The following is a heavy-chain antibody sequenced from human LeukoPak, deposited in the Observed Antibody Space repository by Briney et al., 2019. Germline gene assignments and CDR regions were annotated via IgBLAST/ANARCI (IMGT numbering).Heavy chain of an antibody. CDR3: ARGRNYRNLDAFDI. D-gene: IGHD4-11*01. Sequence: GSVKVSCKASGYTFTGYYMHWVRQAPGQGLEWMGWINPNSGGTNYAQKFQGRVTMTRDKSIRTAYMELSRLTSDDTAVYYCARGRNYRNLDAFDIWGQGTMVTVSS. V-gene: IGHV1-2*02. CDR2: INPNSGGT. CDR1: GYTFTGYY. J-gene: IGHJ3*02.